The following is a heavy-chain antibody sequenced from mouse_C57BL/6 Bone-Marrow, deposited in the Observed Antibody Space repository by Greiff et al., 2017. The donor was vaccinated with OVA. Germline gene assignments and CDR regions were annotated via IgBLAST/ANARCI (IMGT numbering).Heavy chain of an antibody. CDR1: GVDFSRYW. Sequence: CAASGVDFSRYWMSWVRRAPGKGLEWIGEINPDSSTINYAPSLKDKFIISRDNAKNTLYLQMSKARSEDTALYYCARPGTVVNLYFDVWGTGTTVTVSS. D-gene: IGHD1-1*01. CDR3: ARPGTVVNLYFDV. J-gene: IGHJ1*03. CDR2: INPDSSTI. V-gene: IGHV4-1*01.